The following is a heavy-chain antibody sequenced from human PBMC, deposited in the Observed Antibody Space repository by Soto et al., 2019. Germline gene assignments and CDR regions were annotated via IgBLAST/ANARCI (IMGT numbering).Heavy chain of an antibody. CDR2: IYYSGST. CDR1: GGSVSSGSYY. CDR3: ARGITMVRGPNWFDP. Sequence: PSETLSLTCTVSGGSVSSGSYYWSWIRQPPAKGLEWIGYIYYSGSTNYNPSLKSRVTISVDTSKNQFSLKLSSVTAADTAVYYCARGITMVRGPNWFDPWGQGTLVTVSS. V-gene: IGHV4-61*01. J-gene: IGHJ5*02. D-gene: IGHD3-10*01.